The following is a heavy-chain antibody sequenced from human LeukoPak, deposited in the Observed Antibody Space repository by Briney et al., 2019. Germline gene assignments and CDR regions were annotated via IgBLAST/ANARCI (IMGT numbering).Heavy chain of an antibody. CDR3: ASSISGIAVAGY. D-gene: IGHD6-19*01. Sequence: ASVKVSCKASGYTFTSYDINWVRQATGQGRAWMGWMNPNSGNTGYAQKFQGRVTMTRNTSISTAYMELSSLRSEDTAVYYCASSISGIAVAGYWGQGTLVTVSS. J-gene: IGHJ4*02. CDR1: GYTFTSYD. V-gene: IGHV1-8*01. CDR2: MNPNSGNT.